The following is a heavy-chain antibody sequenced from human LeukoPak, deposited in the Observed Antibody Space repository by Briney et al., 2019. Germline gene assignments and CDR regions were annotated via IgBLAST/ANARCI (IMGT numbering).Heavy chain of an antibody. Sequence: GSGPTLVNPTEALTLTCTLSGISLTATRMTWFRQPPGKPLEWLTRDDSDGDQYYSPSLETRLTVSTDTSKTQVALTSTNVNPLATATYYCARLGCSGRTCYTSWRGLDYWGQGLLVTVSS. V-gene: IGHV2-70*04. CDR3: ARLGCSGRTCYTSWRGLDY. CDR2: DDSDGDQ. J-gene: IGHJ4*02. CDR1: GISLTATR. D-gene: IGHD1-26*01.